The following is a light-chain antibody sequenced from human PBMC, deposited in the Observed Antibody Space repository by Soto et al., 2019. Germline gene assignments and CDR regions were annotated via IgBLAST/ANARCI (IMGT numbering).Light chain of an antibody. CDR1: QSISSW. CDR2: TAS. CDR3: QQYNSDAGT. J-gene: IGKJ1*01. V-gene: IGKV1-5*03. Sequence: DIQMTQSPSTLSASVGDRVTITCRASQSISSWLAWYQQKRGKAPKLLIYTASTLESGAPSRFSGSGSGKEFALTISSPQPDDFGTFYCQQYNSDAGTFGQGTKVEI.